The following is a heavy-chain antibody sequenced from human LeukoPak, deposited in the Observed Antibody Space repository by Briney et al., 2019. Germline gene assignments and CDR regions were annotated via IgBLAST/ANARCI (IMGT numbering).Heavy chain of an antibody. CDR1: GGSISSYY. V-gene: IGHV4-59*08. CDR3: ARQVPSYYDILTGYNQYYFDY. D-gene: IGHD3-9*01. J-gene: IGHJ4*02. Sequence: SETLSLTRTVSGGSISSYYWSWIRQPPGKGLEWIGYIYYSGSTNYNPSLKSRVTISVDTSKNQFSLKLSSVTAADTAVYYCARQVPSYYDILTGYNQYYFDYWGQGTLVTVSS. CDR2: IYYSGST.